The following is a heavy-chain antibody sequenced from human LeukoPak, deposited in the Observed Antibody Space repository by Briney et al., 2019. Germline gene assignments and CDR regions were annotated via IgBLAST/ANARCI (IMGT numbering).Heavy chain of an antibody. J-gene: IGHJ4*02. CDR1: GYSISSGYY. V-gene: IGHV4-38-2*02. D-gene: IGHD2-2*01. CDR2: IYYSGST. CDR3: ARHNMDRFGIVVVPAAYVIDY. Sequence: SETLSLTCTVSGYSISSGYYWGWIRQPPGKGLEWIGSIYYSGSTYYNPSLKSRVTISVDTSKNQFSLKLSSVTAADTAVYYCARHNMDRFGIVVVPAAYVIDYWGQGTLVTVSS.